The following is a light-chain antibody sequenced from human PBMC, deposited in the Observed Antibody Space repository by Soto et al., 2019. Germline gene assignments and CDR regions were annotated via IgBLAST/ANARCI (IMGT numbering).Light chain of an antibody. CDR3: SSYTSSSTLV. Sequence: QSALTQPASVSGSPGQSITISCTGTGSDVGGYTYVSWYQQHPGKAPKLMISEVSNRPSGVSNRFSGSKSGNTASLTISGLQAEDEADYYCSSYTSSSTLVFGGGTKVTVL. CDR1: GSDVGGYTY. J-gene: IGLJ3*02. V-gene: IGLV2-14*01. CDR2: EVS.